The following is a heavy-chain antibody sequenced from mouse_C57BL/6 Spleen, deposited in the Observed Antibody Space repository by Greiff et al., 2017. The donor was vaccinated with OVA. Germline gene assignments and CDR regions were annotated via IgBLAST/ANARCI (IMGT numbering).Heavy chain of an antibody. CDR1: GYTFTDYY. D-gene: IGHD2-1*01. Sequence: EVQLQQSGPELVKPGASVKISCKASGYTFTDYYMNWVKQSHGKSLEWIGDINPNNGGTSYNQKFKGKATLTVDKSSSTAYMELRSLTSEDSAVYYCAREYYGIWYFDVWGTGTTVTVSS. V-gene: IGHV1-26*01. CDR3: AREYYGIWYFDV. J-gene: IGHJ1*03. CDR2: INPNNGGT.